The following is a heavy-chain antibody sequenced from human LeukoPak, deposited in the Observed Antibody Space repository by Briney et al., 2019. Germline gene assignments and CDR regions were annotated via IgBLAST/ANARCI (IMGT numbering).Heavy chain of an antibody. CDR1: GGSISSYY. CDR2: IYTSRST. J-gene: IGHJ3*02. CDR3: ARGTRFLEWFAGSYDAFDI. V-gene: IGHV4-4*08. Sequence: PSETLSLTCTISGGSISSYYWSWIRQPPGKGLEWIGRIYTSRSTNYNPSLKSRVTISVDTSKNQFSLKLSSVTAADTAVYYCARGTRFLEWFAGSYDAFDIWGQGTMVTVSS. D-gene: IGHD3-3*01.